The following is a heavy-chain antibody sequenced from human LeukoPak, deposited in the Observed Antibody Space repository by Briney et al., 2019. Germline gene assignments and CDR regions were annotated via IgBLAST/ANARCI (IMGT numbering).Heavy chain of an antibody. V-gene: IGHV3-21*01. Sequence: PGGSLRLSCAASGFTFSSYSMNWVSQAPGKGLEWVSSISSSSSYIYYADSVKGRFTISRDNAKNSLYLQMNSLRAEDTAVYYCARVSVVITDYYYGMDVWGQGTTVTVSS. CDR2: ISSSSSYI. CDR3: ARVSVVITDYYYGMDV. J-gene: IGHJ6*02. CDR1: GFTFSSYS. D-gene: IGHD3-22*01.